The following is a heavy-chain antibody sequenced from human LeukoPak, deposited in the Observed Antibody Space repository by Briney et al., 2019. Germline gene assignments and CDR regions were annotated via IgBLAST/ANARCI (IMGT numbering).Heavy chain of an antibody. D-gene: IGHD3-10*01. J-gene: IGHJ4*02. V-gene: IGHV3-23*01. CDR1: GFTFSSYA. Sequence: PGGSLRLSCAASGFTFSSYAMSWVHQAPGKGLEWVSAISGSGGSTYYAGSVKGRFTISRDNSKNTLYLQMNSLRAEDTAVYYCAKVMVRGVRNIPDYWGQGTLVTVSS. CDR2: ISGSGGST. CDR3: AKVMVRGVRNIPDY.